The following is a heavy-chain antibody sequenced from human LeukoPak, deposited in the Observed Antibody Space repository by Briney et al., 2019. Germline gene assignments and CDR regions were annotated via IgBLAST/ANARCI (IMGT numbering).Heavy chain of an antibody. CDR1: GFTFSSYW. CDR3: AKARPDYYDSSGYYLRGYFDP. Sequence: SGGSLRLSCAASGFTFSSYWMHWVRQAPGKGLEWVSAMRGSGIRTYYADSVNGRFTISRDNSKNTLYLQMNSLRAEDTAVYYCAKARPDYYDSSGYYLRGYFDPWGQGTLVTVSS. V-gene: IGHV3-23*01. J-gene: IGHJ4*02. D-gene: IGHD3-22*01. CDR2: MRGSGIRT.